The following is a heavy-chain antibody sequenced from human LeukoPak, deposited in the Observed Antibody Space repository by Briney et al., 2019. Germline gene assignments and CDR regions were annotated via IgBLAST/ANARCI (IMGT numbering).Heavy chain of an antibody. CDR1: GFTFSSYE. CDR3: ARGLRLLWFGESFDY. J-gene: IGHJ4*02. V-gene: IGHV4-34*01. D-gene: IGHD3-10*01. CDR2: INHSGST. Sequence: GSLRLSCAASGFTFSSYEMNWVRQAPGKGLEWIGEINHSGSTNYNPSLKSRVTISVDTSKNQFSLKLSSVTAADTAVYYCARGLRLLWFGESFDYWGQGTLVTVSS.